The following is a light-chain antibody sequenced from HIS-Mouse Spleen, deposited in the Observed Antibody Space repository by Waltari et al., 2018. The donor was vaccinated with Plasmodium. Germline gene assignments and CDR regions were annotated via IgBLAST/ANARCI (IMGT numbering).Light chain of an antibody. Sequence: EIVTTQSPATLSASPGERAIISCRASQSVSSKLAWYQQKPGQAPRLLIYGASTMASGIPSRFSGSGSGTEFTLTISSLQSEDFAFYYCQQYNSWSFTFGPGTKVDIK. CDR2: GAS. V-gene: IGKV3-15*01. J-gene: IGKJ3*01. CDR3: QQYNSWSFT. CDR1: QSVSSK.